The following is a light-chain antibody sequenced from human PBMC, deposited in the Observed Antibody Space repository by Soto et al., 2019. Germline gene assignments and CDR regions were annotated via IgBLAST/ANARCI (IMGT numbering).Light chain of an antibody. J-gene: IGKJ3*01. CDR2: GAS. CDR3: QQYGTSPDLFT. V-gene: IGKV3-20*01. CDR1: QSVSSNY. Sequence: IVLTQSPGTLSLSPGERATLSCRASQSVSSNYLAWYQQKPGQAPRLLLYGASSRATGIPDRFSGSGSGTDFTLTISRLEPEDFAVYYCQQYGTSPDLFTFGPRTKVDIK.